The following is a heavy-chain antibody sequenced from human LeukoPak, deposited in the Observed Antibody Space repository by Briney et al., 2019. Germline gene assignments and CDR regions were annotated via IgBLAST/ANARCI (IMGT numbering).Heavy chain of an antibody. V-gene: IGHV3-23*01. CDR1: GFAFYTYA. CDR2: ISGSGGAT. J-gene: IGHJ4*02. CDR3: AKDDGRYYFDY. Sequence: GGSLRLSCAVSGFAFYTYALSWVRQAPGKGLEWVSAISGSGGATYYADSVKGRFTISRDNSKNTLYLQMNSLRAEDTAVYYCAKDDGRYYFDYWGQGTLVTVSS.